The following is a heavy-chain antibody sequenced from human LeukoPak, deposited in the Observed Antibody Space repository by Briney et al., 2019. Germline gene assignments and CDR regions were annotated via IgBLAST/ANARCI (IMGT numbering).Heavy chain of an antibody. CDR2: ISYDGSNK. CDR3: ARDRSALSDSFDI. CDR1: GFRFNSYA. Sequence: GGSLRLSCAASGFRFNSYAMHWVRQAPGKGLEWVAVISYDGSNKYYADSVKGRFIISRDKSKNTVFLQMNGLRDEDTAVYYCARDRSALSDSFDIWGQGTMVTVSS. V-gene: IGHV3-30*04. D-gene: IGHD3-3*01. J-gene: IGHJ3*02.